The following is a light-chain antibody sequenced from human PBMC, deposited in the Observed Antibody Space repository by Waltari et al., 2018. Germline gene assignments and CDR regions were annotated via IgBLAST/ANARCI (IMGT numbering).Light chain of an antibody. CDR1: SSNIGNNP. CDR3: ASWDDGRNGWV. Sequence: QSVLTQAPSASATPGQRVIISCSGSSSNIGNNPVNWYQQVPGTAPKLLIFSNKERPAGGHDRVSGSKAGTSDCLAISGLQSEDEADYDGASWDDGRNGWVVGGGTRLTVL. CDR2: SNK. V-gene: IGLV1-44*01. J-gene: IGLJ3*02.